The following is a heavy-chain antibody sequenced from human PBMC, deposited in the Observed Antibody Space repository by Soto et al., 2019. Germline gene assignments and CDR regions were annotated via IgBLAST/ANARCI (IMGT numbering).Heavy chain of an antibody. CDR2: ISGYNGNT. CDR1: GYSFTTYG. J-gene: IGHJ6*02. Sequence: QVQLVQSRGEVKKPGASVKVSCKTSGYSFTTYGISWVRQAPGQGLEWMGWISGYNGNTNYAQNLQGRVTMTTDTSTSTAYMELRSLSSDDTAGYYCARECPAPYYYYGRDVWGQGSTVTVS. V-gene: IGHV1-18*01. CDR3: ARECPAPYYYYGRDV.